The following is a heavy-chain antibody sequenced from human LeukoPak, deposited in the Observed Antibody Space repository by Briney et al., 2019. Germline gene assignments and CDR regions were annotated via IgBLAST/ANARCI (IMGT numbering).Heavy chain of an antibody. CDR1: GYSISSGHY. D-gene: IGHD3-22*01. CDR3: ARHTSFLYYYDSSGFDY. V-gene: IGHV4-38-2*01. Sequence: PSETLSLTCAISGYSISSGHYWGWIRQPPGKGLEWIGSIYHSGSTYYNPSLKSRVTISVDTSKNQFSLKLSFVTAADTAVYYCARHTSFLYYYDSSGFDYWGQGTLVTVSS. J-gene: IGHJ4*02. CDR2: IYHSGST.